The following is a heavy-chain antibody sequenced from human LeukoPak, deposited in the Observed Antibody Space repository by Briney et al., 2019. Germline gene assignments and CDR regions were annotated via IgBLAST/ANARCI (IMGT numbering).Heavy chain of an antibody. CDR2: ISAYNGNT. V-gene: IGHV1-18*01. CDR1: GYTFTSYG. D-gene: IGHD6-6*01. J-gene: IGHJ6*03. Sequence: EASVKLSCKASGYTFTSYGISWVRQAPGQGLEWMGWISAYNGNTNYAQKLQGRVTMTTDTSTSTAYMELRSLRSDDTAVYYCASIEKGYSSSSDSPYYYYMDVWGKGTTVTVSS. CDR3: ASIEKGYSSSSDSPYYYYMDV.